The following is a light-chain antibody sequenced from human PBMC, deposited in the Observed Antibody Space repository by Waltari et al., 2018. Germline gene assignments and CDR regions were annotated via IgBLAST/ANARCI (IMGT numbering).Light chain of an antibody. CDR3: SSYTSTSTMV. V-gene: IGLV2-14*03. Sequence: QSALTQPASVSASPGQSITISCTGASSDVGGHNSVSWYQQHPDKAPKLMIYDVTNRPSGVSIRFSGSKSGNTAYLTISGLLAEDEADYYCSSYTSTSTMVFGGGTRLTVL. CDR1: SSDVGGHNS. J-gene: IGLJ3*02. CDR2: DVT.